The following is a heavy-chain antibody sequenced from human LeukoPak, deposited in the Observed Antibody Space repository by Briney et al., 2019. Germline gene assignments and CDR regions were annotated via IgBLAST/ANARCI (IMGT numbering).Heavy chain of an antibody. CDR1: GGSISSYY. CDR2: IYYSGST. D-gene: IGHD3-9*01. Sequence: SETLSLTCTVSGGSISSYYWSWIRQPPGKGLEWIGYIYYSGSTNYNPSLKSRVTISVDTSKNQFSQKLSSVTAADTAVYYCARGGRYFDWLLPYYFDYWGQGTLVTVSS. CDR3: ARGGRYFDWLLPYYFDY. J-gene: IGHJ4*02. V-gene: IGHV4-59*01.